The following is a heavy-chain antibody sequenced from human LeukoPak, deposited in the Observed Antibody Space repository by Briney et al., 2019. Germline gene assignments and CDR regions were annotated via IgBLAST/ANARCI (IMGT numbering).Heavy chain of an antibody. V-gene: IGHV1-3*01. J-gene: IGHJ4*02. CDR3: ARSGDNWSCDN. D-gene: IGHD5-24*01. CDR2: INAGTGDG. CDR1: GYTFSHYG. Sequence: ASVMVSCKASGYTFSHYGVQWVRQAPGQTLEWMGWINAGTGDGKYSQKFQDRLTMTSDTSATTLYMELNSLRSEDTAVYYCARSGDNWSCDNWGQGTLVTVSS.